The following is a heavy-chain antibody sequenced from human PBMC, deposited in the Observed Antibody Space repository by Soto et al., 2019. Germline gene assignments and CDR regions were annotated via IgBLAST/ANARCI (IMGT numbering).Heavy chain of an antibody. CDR3: TQAPIVGAMSL. J-gene: IGHJ4*02. V-gene: IGHV3-15*01. D-gene: IGHD1-26*01. Sequence: PGGSLRLSCAASGFTFSNAWMSWVRQAPGKGLEWVGRIKSKTDGGSTDYAAPVKGRFTISRDDSKNTLYLQMNSLKTEDTAVYYCTQAPIVGAMSLWGQGTLVTVSS. CDR2: IKSKTDGGST. CDR1: GFTFSNAW.